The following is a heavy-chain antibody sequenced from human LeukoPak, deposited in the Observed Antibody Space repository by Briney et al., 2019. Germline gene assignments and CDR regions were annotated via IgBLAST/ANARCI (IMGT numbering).Heavy chain of an antibody. V-gene: IGHV4-59*02. CDR1: GGSVSSYY. CDR3: ARRPEYQLGAFDI. Sequence: SETLSLTCTVSGGSVSSYYWSWIRQPPGKGLEWIGYIYYSGSTNYNPSLKSRVTISVDTSKNQFSLKLSSVTAADTAVYYCARRPEYQLGAFDIWGQGTMVTVSS. CDR2: IYYSGST. D-gene: IGHD2-2*01. J-gene: IGHJ3*02.